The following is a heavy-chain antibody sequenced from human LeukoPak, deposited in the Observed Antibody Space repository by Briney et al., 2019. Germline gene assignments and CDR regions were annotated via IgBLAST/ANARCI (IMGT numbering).Heavy chain of an antibody. CDR2: IYHSGST. CDR1: AGSIISGGYY. CDR3: ASKTYGSGSYTY. D-gene: IGHD3-10*01. J-gene: IGHJ4*02. Sequence: SETLSLTCTVSAGSIISGGYYWSWIRQHPGKGLEWIGEIYHSGSTNYNPSLQSRVTISVDKSENQFSLKLSSVTAADTAVYYCASKTYGSGSYTYWGQGTLVTVSS. V-gene: IGHV4-39*07.